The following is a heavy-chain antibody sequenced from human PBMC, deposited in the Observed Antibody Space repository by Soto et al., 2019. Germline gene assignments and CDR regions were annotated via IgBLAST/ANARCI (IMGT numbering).Heavy chain of an antibody. CDR1: GGSISSSSYF. J-gene: IGHJ4*02. CDR3: ARGIGYYFDS. CDR2: VHYGGTT. Sequence: QLQLQESGPGLVRPSETLSLTCTVSGGSISSSSYFWGWIRQPPGKGLEWIGNVHYGGTTYSNASLKSRVTISVDTPKNHFSLKQTSMTAADSAVYSCARGIGYYFDSWGQGTLVTVSS. D-gene: IGHD5-12*01. V-gene: IGHV4-39*02.